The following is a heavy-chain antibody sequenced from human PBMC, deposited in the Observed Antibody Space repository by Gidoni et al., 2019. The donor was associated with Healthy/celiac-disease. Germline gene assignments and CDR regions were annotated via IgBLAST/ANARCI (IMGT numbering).Heavy chain of an antibody. Sequence: EVQLVESGGGLVQPGRSLRLSCAASGFTFDDYAMHWVRQAPGKGLEWVSGISWNSGRIGYADSVKGLFTISRDNAKNSLYLQMNSRRAEDTALYYCAKDKAATPDAFDIWGQGTMVTVSS. CDR3: AKDKAATPDAFDI. J-gene: IGHJ3*02. CDR1: GFTFDDYA. D-gene: IGHD2-15*01. V-gene: IGHV3-9*01. CDR2: ISWNSGRI.